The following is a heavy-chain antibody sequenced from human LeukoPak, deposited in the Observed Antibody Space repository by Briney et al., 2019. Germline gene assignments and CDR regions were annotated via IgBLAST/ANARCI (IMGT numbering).Heavy chain of an antibody. D-gene: IGHD2-15*01. V-gene: IGHV3-15*01. Sequence: GGSLRLSCAASGFTFSNAWMTWVRQAPGNGLEWVGRIKSKTDDGTTDYAAPVKGRFTISRDDSKNTLYLQMNSLKTEDTAVYYCTTLYQGYWGQGTLVTVSS. J-gene: IGHJ4*02. CDR2: IKSKTDDGTT. CDR1: GFTFSNAW. CDR3: TTLYQGY.